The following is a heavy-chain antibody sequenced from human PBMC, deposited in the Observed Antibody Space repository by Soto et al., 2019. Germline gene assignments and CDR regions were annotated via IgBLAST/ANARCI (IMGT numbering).Heavy chain of an antibody. V-gene: IGHV1-69*12. J-gene: IGHJ1*01. Sequence: QVQLVQSGAEVKKPGSSVKVSCKASGGTFSSYAISWVRQAPGQGLEWMGGIIPICGTANYAQKFQGRVTLTADESPSTAYMELSSLRSEDTAVYYCARVRVRFLEWLGSEGWGQGTLVTVSS. D-gene: IGHD3-3*01. CDR1: GGTFSSYA. CDR2: IIPICGTA. CDR3: ARVRVRFLEWLGSEG.